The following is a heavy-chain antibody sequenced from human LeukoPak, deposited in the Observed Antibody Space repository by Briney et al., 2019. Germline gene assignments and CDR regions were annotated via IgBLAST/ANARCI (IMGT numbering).Heavy chain of an antibody. V-gene: IGHV4-30-2*01. D-gene: IGHD7-27*01. CDR1: GGSISSGGYY. Sequence: KPSQTLSLTCTVSGGSISSGGYYWSWIRQPPGKGLEWIGYIYHSGSTYYNPSLKSRVTISVDRSKNQFSLKLSSVTAADTAVYYCAREEDLLTGIVDYLGQGTLVTVSS. J-gene: IGHJ4*02. CDR3: AREEDLLTGIVDY. CDR2: IYHSGST.